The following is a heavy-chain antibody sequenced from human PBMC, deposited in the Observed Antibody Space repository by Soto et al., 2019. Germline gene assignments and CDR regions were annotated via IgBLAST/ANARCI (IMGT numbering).Heavy chain of an antibody. Sequence: GGSLRLSCAASGFTVSSYAMSWVRQAPGKGLEWVSAISGSGGSTYYADSVKGRFTISRDNAKNSLYLQMNSLRAEDTAVYYCARLPFYSMAFDYWGQGTLVTVSS. D-gene: IGHD4-4*01. J-gene: IGHJ4*02. CDR3: ARLPFYSMAFDY. CDR2: ISGSGGST. V-gene: IGHV3-23*01. CDR1: GFTVSSYA.